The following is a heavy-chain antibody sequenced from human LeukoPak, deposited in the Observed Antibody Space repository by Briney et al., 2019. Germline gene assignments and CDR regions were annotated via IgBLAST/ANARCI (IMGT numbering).Heavy chain of an antibody. Sequence: SETLSLTCTVSGVSISRYYWSWIRQPAGKGLEWLGRIYPSGSTNYNPSLKSRVTISVDTSNNQFSLKLSSVTAADTAVYYCARDGDMLATIFDFWGQGTLVTVSS. CDR3: ARDGDMLATIFDF. D-gene: IGHD5-12*01. V-gene: IGHV4-4*07. J-gene: IGHJ4*02. CDR2: IYPSGST. CDR1: GVSISRYY.